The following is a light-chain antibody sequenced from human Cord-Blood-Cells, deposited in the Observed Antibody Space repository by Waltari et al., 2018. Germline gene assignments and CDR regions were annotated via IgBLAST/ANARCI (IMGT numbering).Light chain of an antibody. CDR3: CSYAGSSTWV. J-gene: IGLJ3*02. V-gene: IGLV2-23*01. CDR1: SSDGGGYNL. CDR2: EGS. Sequence: SALTQPASVSGSPGQSMTIYCTGTSSDGGGYNLLSWYQQHPGKAPKLMIYEGSKRPSWVSNRFSGSKSGNTASLTISVLQAEDEADYYCCSYAGSSTWVFGGGTKLTVL.